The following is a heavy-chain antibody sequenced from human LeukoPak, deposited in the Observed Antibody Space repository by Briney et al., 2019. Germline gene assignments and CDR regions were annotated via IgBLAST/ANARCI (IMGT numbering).Heavy chain of an antibody. Sequence: AGGSLRLSCAASGFTFSSYSMNWVRQAPGKGLEWVSSISSSSSYIYYTDSVKGRFTISRDNAKNSLYLQMNSLRAEDTAVYYCARDGKNSSGQKVIYYYYYMDVWGKGTTVTISS. CDR1: GFTFSSYS. CDR2: ISSSSSYI. CDR3: ARDGKNSSGQKVIYYYYYMDV. J-gene: IGHJ6*03. V-gene: IGHV3-21*01. D-gene: IGHD6-19*01.